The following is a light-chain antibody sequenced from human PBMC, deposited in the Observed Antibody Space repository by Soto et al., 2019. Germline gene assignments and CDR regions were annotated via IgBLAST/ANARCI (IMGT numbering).Light chain of an antibody. CDR1: QSISTY. Sequence: DIRLTQSPSSLSASVGDRVTISCRASQSISTYLMWYQQKPGKAPNLLIYGASGLQNGVPSRFTGSGSGTEFPLTITGLQPEDFGTYYCQQSSITPRSFGQGTKVEIK. V-gene: IGKV1-39*01. CDR2: GAS. J-gene: IGKJ1*01. CDR3: QQSSITPRS.